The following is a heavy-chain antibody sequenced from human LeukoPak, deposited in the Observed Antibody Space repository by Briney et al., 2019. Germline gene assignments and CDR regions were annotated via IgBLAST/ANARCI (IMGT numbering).Heavy chain of an antibody. D-gene: IGHD3-10*01. CDR1: GYTFTSYG. V-gene: IGHV1-18*01. CDR3: ARGLRLVRGVTIIQDAFDI. Sequence: GASVKVSCKASGYTFTSYGISWVRQAPGQGLEWMGWISAYNGNTNYAQNPQGRVTMTTDTSTSTAYLELRSLRSDDTAVYYCARGLRLVRGVTIIQDAFDIWGQGTMVTVSS. CDR2: ISAYNGNT. J-gene: IGHJ3*02.